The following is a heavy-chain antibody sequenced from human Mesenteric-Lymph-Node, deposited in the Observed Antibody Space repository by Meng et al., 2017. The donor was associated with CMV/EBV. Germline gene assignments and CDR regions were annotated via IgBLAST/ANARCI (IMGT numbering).Heavy chain of an antibody. V-gene: IGHV3-33*01. CDR2: IWYDGSYK. J-gene: IGHJ4*02. CDR1: GFTFSSYG. Sequence: GGSLRLSCAASGFTFSSYGMHWVRQAPGKGLEWVAIIWYDGSYKNYADSVKGRFSISRDNSKNTLYLQMNSLRAEDTAVYYCTAPYSGSLRDWGQGTLVTVSS. D-gene: IGHD1-26*01. CDR3: TAPYSGSLRD.